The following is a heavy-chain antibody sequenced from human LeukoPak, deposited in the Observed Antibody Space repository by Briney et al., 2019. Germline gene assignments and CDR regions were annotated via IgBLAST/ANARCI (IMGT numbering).Heavy chain of an antibody. Sequence: GGSLRLSCAASGFTFSSYSMNWVRQAPGKGLEWVSYISSSSSTIYYADSVKGRFTISRDNAKNSLYLQMNSLRAEDTAVYYCARGGIVVVPAAIAADAFDIWGQGTMVTVSS. J-gene: IGHJ3*02. CDR2: ISSSSSTI. CDR3: ARGGIVVVPAAIAADAFDI. CDR1: GFTFSSYS. D-gene: IGHD2-2*02. V-gene: IGHV3-48*01.